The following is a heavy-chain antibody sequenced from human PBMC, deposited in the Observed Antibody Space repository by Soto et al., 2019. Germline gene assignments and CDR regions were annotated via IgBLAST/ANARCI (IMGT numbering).Heavy chain of an antibody. CDR2: IIPIFGTA. CDR3: ASPNCSSTSCYLANYYYYGMDV. V-gene: IGHV1-69*01. J-gene: IGHJ6*02. CDR1: GGTFSSYA. Sequence: QVQLVQSGAEVKKPGSSVKVSCKASGGTFSSYAISWVRQAPGQGLEWMGGIIPIFGTANYAQKFQGRVTITADESTSKAYMELSSLRSEDTAVYYCASPNCSSTSCYLANYYYYGMDVWGQGTTVTVSS. D-gene: IGHD2-2*01.